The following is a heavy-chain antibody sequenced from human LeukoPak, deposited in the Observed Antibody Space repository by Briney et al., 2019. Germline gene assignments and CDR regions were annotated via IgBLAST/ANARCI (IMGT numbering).Heavy chain of an antibody. Sequence: ASVKVSCKASGYTFTGYYMHWVRQAPGQGLEWMGWINPNSGGTNYAQKFQGRVTMTRDTSISTAYMELSRLRSDDTAVYYCARPHVDTAMNFDYWGQGTLVTVSS. J-gene: IGHJ4*02. CDR1: GYTFTGYY. D-gene: IGHD5-18*01. CDR2: INPNSGGT. V-gene: IGHV1-2*02. CDR3: ARPHVDTAMNFDY.